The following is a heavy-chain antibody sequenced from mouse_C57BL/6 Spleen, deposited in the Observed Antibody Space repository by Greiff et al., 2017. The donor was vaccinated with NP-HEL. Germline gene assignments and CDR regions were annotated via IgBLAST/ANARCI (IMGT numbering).Heavy chain of an antibody. Sequence: QVQLKQSGPGLVQPSQSLSITCTVSGFSLTTYGVHWVRQSPGKGLEWLGVIWSGGSTDYNAAFISRLNISKDNSKSQVFFKMNSLQADDTAIYYCARQGQLRLPTNYFDYWGQGTTLTVSS. D-gene: IGHD3-2*02. V-gene: IGHV2-2*01. CDR3: ARQGQLRLPTNYFDY. CDR2: IWSGGST. J-gene: IGHJ2*01. CDR1: GFSLTTYG.